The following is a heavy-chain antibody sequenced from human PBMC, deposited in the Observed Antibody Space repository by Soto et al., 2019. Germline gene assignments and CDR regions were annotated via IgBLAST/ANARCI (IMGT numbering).Heavy chain of an antibody. CDR1: GYTFTSYA. CDR2: INAGNGNT. Sequence: ASVKVSCKASGYTFTSYAMHWVRQAPGQRLEWMGWINAGNGNTKYSQKFQGRVTITRDTSASTAYMELSSLRSEDTAVYYCARDRVGYDFWSGSNYGMDVWGQGTTVTVSS. D-gene: IGHD3-3*01. J-gene: IGHJ6*02. V-gene: IGHV1-3*01. CDR3: ARDRVGYDFWSGSNYGMDV.